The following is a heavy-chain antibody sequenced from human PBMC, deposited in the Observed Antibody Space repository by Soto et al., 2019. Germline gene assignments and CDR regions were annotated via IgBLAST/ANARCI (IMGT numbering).Heavy chain of an antibody. CDR1: GGTFSSYA. Sequence: SVKVTCKASGGTFSSYAISWVRQAPGQGLEWMGGIIPILGTANYAQKFQGRVTITADESTSTAYMELSSLRSEDTAVYYCGRLNWKGLAYYFDYWGQGTLVTVSS. V-gene: IGHV1-69*13. J-gene: IGHJ4*02. D-gene: IGHD1-1*01. CDR3: GRLNWKGLAYYFDY. CDR2: IIPILGTA.